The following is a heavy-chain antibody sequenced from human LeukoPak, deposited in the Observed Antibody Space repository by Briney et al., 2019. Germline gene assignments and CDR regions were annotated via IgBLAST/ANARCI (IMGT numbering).Heavy chain of an antibody. CDR2: ISGNNGNT. Sequence: ASVKVSCKASGYTFNNYGISWVRQAPGQGLEWMGWISGNNGNTNYAQKFQGRVTMTRDTSTSTVYMELSSLRSEDTAVYYCARADGDLTPFYYMDVWGKGTTVTISS. CDR3: ARADGDLTPFYYMDV. J-gene: IGHJ6*03. D-gene: IGHD4-17*01. CDR1: GYTFNNYG. V-gene: IGHV1-18*04.